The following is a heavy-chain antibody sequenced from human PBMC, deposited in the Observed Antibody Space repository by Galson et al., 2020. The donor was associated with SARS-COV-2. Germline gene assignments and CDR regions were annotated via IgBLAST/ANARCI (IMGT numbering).Heavy chain of an antibody. CDR1: GTSISSGSYS. CDR2: ISHSGGT. D-gene: IGHD4-17*01. CDR3: ARLHYGEYAPEAFDI. V-gene: IGHV4-30-2*01. Sequence: SETMSLTCAVSGTSISSGSYSWNWIRQQPGKGLEWIGYISHSGGTYYNPSLKSRVTISGDRSKNQFSLRLSSVTAADTAVYYCARLHYGEYAPEAFDIWAQGQGSPWLQ. J-gene: IGHJ3*02.